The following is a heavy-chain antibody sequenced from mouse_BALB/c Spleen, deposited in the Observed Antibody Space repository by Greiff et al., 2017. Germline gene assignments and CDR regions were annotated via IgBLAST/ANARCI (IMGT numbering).Heavy chain of an antibody. V-gene: IGHV5-17*02. CDR2: ISSVSSTI. Sequence: EVKLMESGGGLVQPGGSRKLSCAASGFTFSSFGMHWVRQAPEKGLEWVAYISSVSSTIYYADTVKGRFTISRDNPKNTLYLQMSSLKSEDTAMYYCAREGSHWYFDVWGAGTTVTVSA. CDR3: AREGSHWYFDV. CDR1: GFTFSSFG. J-gene: IGHJ1*01.